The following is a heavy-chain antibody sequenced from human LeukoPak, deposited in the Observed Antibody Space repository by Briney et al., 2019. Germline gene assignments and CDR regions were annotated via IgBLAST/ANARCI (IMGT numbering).Heavy chain of an antibody. V-gene: IGHV3-30-3*01. Sequence: GGSLRLSCAASGFTFSSYAMHWVRQAPGKGLEWVAVISYDGSNKYYADSVKGRFTISRDNSKNTLYLQMNSLRAEDTAVYHCARGPGGLWFGELLYWGQGTLVTVSS. CDR3: ARGPGGLWFGELLY. J-gene: IGHJ4*02. CDR1: GFTFSSYA. CDR2: ISYDGSNK. D-gene: IGHD3-10*01.